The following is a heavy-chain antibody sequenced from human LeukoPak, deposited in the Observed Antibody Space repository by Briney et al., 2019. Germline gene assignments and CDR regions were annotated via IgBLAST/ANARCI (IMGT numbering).Heavy chain of an antibody. Sequence: GASVKVSCKASGYTFTSYAMHWVRQAPGQRLEWMGWINAGNGNTKYSQKFQGRVTITRDTSASTAYMELSSLRSEDTAVYYCAILAAAGNYYYGMDVWGQGTTVTVSS. D-gene: IGHD6-13*01. CDR3: AILAAAGNYYYGMDV. CDR1: GYTFTSYA. J-gene: IGHJ6*02. V-gene: IGHV1-3*01. CDR2: INAGNGNT.